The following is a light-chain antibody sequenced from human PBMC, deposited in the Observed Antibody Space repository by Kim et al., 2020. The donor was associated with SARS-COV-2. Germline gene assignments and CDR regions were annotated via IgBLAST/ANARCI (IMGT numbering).Light chain of an antibody. V-gene: IGKV3-11*01. J-gene: IGKJ4*01. CDR2: DAA. Sequence: PGEGATLASRASHRCGISLAGYPRTPGQAPRIPSNDAASRATGIPGRFSGSGAGTGFNLTIGSLEPRDFAIYYCQQRVGWRHALTFGGGTKVDIK. CDR1: HRCGIS. CDR3: QQRVGWRHALT.